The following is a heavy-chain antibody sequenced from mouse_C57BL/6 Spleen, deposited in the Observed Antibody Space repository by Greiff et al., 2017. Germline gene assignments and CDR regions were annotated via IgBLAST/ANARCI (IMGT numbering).Heavy chain of an antibody. D-gene: IGHD2-5*01. CDR1: GYAFSSYW. Sequence: VQLVESGAELVKPGASVKISCKASGYAFSSYWMNWVKQRPGKGLEWIGQIYPGDGDTNYNGKFKGKATLTADKSSSTAYMQLSSLTSEDSAVYFCANDYSNAWFAYWGQGTLVTVSA. V-gene: IGHV1-80*01. CDR3: ANDYSNAWFAY. CDR2: IYPGDGDT. J-gene: IGHJ3*01.